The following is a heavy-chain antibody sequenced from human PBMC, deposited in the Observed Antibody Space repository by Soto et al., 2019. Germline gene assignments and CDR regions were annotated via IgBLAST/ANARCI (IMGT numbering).Heavy chain of an antibody. V-gene: IGHV3-33*01. CDR1: GFTFSSYG. CDR2: IWYDGSNK. CDR3: ARGIGSSSLSYYYGMDV. D-gene: IGHD6-6*01. Sequence: PGGSLRLSCAASGFTFSSYGMHWVRQAPGKGLEWVAVIWYDGSNKYYADSVKGRFTISRDNSKNTLYLQMNSLRAEDTAVYYCARGIGSSSLSYYYGMDVWGQGTTVTVSS. J-gene: IGHJ6*02.